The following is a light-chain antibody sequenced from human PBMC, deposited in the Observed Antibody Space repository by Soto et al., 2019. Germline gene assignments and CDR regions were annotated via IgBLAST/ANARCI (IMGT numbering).Light chain of an antibody. CDR1: SSDVGGYNY. CDR2: DVS. V-gene: IGLV2-11*01. J-gene: IGLJ2*01. CDR3: CSYAGIHVV. Sequence: QSVLTQPRSVSGSPGQSVTISCTGTSSDVGGYNYVSWYQQYTGKAPKLMIYDVSGRPSGVPDRFSGSKSGNTASLTISGLQAEDEADYYCCSYAGIHVVFGGGTKLTVL.